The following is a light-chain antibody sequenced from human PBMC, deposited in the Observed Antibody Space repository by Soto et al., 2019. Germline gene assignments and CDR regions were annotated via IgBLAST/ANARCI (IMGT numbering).Light chain of an antibody. Sequence: IVLTKSPATLSLSPGERATLSCRASQSVSSYLAWYQQKPGQAPRLLIYDASNMATCMPASFSGSGSGTDFTLTISSLEPEDFAVYYCQQRSNWPGFGGGTKVEIK. V-gene: IGKV3-11*01. CDR3: QQRSNWPG. CDR1: QSVSSY. CDR2: DAS. J-gene: IGKJ4*02.